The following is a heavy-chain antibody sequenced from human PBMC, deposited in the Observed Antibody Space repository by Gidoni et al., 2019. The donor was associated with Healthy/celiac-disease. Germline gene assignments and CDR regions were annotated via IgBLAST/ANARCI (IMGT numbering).Heavy chain of an antibody. Sequence: QLQLQESGPGLVKPSETLSLTCTVSGGSISSSSYYWGWIRQPPGKGLEWIGSIYYSGSTYYNPSLKSRVTISVDTSKNQFSLKLSSVTAADTAVYYCARTEPFVGAFDIWGQGTMVTVSS. CDR1: GGSISSSSYY. V-gene: IGHV4-39*01. CDR3: ARTEPFVGAFDI. CDR2: IYYSGST. J-gene: IGHJ3*02.